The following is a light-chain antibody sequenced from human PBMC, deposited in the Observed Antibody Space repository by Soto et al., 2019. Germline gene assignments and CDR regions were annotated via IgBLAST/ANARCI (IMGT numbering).Light chain of an antibody. CDR3: QKYKAYPWT. J-gene: IGKJ1*01. CDR1: QSISSW. V-gene: IGKV1-5*03. CDR2: KAS. Sequence: EMQLTQSPSTLSASLGDRVTITWRASQSISSWLAWYQQKPGKAPKLLIYKASTLETGVPSNFRGSGSGTEFSLTISSLKPEDFENYYCQKYKAYPWTFGQGTKVDIK.